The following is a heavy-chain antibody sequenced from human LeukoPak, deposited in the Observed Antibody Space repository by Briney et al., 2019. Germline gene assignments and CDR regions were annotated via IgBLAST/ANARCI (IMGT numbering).Heavy chain of an antibody. J-gene: IGHJ6*02. Sequence: GGSLRLSCAASGFTFSSYTMNWVRQAPGKGLEWVSYISSSTSTIYYADSVKGRFTISRDSAKNSLYLQMNSLRAEDTAVYYCAKRRTVDTAMVTHYYGMDVWGQGTTVTVSS. CDR2: ISSSTSTI. CDR1: GFTFSSYT. CDR3: AKRRTVDTAMVTHYYGMDV. V-gene: IGHV3-48*01. D-gene: IGHD5-18*01.